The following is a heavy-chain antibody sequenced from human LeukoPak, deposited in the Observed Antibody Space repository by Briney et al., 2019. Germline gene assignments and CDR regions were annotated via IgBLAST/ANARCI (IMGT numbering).Heavy chain of an antibody. J-gene: IGHJ4*02. CDR3: ARVPIIMVREEGGFDY. D-gene: IGHD3-10*01. CDR2: IIPIFGTA. CDR1: GGTFSSYA. Sequence: ASVKVSCKASGGTFSSYAISWVRQAPGQGLEWMGGIIPIFGTANYAQKSQGRVTITADKSTSTAYMELSSLRSEDTAVYYCARVPIIMVREEGGFDYWGQGTLVTVSS. V-gene: IGHV1-69*06.